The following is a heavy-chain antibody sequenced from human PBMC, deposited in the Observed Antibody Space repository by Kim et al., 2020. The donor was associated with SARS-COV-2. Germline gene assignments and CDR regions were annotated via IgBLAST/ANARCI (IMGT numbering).Heavy chain of an antibody. J-gene: IGHJ4*02. CDR1: GFTFSSYC. D-gene: IGHD1-26*01. CDR2: IWYDGSNN. CDR3: ARGRGNYYYYFDY. V-gene: IGHV3-33*01. Sequence: GGSLRLSCAASGFTFSSYCMHWVRQAPGKGLEWVAVIWYDGSNNYYADSVKGRFTISRDNSRNTLYLQINSLRAEDTAVYYCARGRGNYYYYFDYWGQGTLVTVSS.